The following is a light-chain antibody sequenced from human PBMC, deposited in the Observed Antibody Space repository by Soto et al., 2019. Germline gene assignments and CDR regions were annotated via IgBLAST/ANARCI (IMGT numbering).Light chain of an antibody. Sequence: DIQMTQSPSSLSASVGDRVTITCQASQDISNYLNWYQQKPGKAPKLLINDAYKLQTGVPSRFSGSGSGTNFTFTISSLQPEDIATYYCQQYDNLLTFGGGTKVEIK. CDR1: QDISNY. CDR2: DAY. CDR3: QQYDNLLT. V-gene: IGKV1-33*01. J-gene: IGKJ4*01.